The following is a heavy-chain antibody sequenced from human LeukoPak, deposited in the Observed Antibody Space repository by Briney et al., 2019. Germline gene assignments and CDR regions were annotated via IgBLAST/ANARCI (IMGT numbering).Heavy chain of an antibody. J-gene: IGHJ4*02. V-gene: IGHV3-23*01. D-gene: IGHD3-10*01. Sequence: GGSLRLSCAASGFTFSSYAMRWVRQAPGKGREGVSAISGSGGSTYYADSVKGRFTISRDNSQSTLYLQTNSLRAEDTAVYYCAKYRGFGDSYDSWGQGTLVTVSS. CDR1: GFTFSSYA. CDR2: ISGSGGST. CDR3: AKYRGFGDSYDS.